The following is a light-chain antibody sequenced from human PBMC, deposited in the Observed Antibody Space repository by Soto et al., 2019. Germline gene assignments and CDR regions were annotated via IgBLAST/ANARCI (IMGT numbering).Light chain of an antibody. Sequence: EIVLTQSPGTLSLSPGERATLSCRASQTVSRNNLVWYQQRPGQPPRLLIYGASSRATGIQDRFSGSGSGTDFSLTIRRLEPEEFAVYYCKQHGDAPITFGQGTRLEIK. J-gene: IGKJ5*01. CDR3: KQHGDAPIT. CDR2: GAS. V-gene: IGKV3-20*01. CDR1: QTVSRNN.